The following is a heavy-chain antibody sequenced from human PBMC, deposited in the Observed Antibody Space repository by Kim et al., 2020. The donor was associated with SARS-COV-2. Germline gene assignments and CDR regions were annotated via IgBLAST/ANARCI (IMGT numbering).Heavy chain of an antibody. Sequence: SETLSLTCAVYGGSFSGYYWSWIRQPPGKGLEWIGEINHSGSTNYNPSLKSRVTISVDTSKNQFSLKLSSVTAADTAVYYCARGPYDYVWGSYRYRRFDYWGQGTLVTVSS. CDR3: ARGPYDYVWGSYRYRRFDY. CDR1: GGSFSGYY. J-gene: IGHJ4*02. CDR2: INHSGST. V-gene: IGHV4-34*01. D-gene: IGHD3-16*02.